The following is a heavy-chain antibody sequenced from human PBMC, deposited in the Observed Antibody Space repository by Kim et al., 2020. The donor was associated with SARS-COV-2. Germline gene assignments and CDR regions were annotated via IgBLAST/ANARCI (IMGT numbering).Heavy chain of an antibody. CDR3: AKPQAKDANRYYGAWEF. V-gene: IGHV3-23*01. Sequence: GGSLRLSCAASGFTFASFAMSWVRQAPGKGLEWVSTIDLENDTPYYADSVKGRFTISRDESKNTVYLQMNSLRAGDTAMYYCAKPQAKDANRYYGAWEFWAQGTLVTVSS. J-gene: IGHJ4*02. CDR1: GFTFASFA. CDR2: IDLENDTP. D-gene: IGHD3-10*01.